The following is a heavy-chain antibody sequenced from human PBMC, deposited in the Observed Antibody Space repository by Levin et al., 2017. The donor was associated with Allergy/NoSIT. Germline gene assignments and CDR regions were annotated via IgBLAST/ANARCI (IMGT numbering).Heavy chain of an antibody. CDR1: GGSISSHY. D-gene: IGHD2-15*01. Sequence: SETLSLTCTVSGGSISSHYWSWIRQSAGKGLERIGRIYTSGSTNYNPSLKSRVSMSVDTSKNQFSLRLRSVTAADTAVYYCARDALVASIFDYWGQGTLVTVSS. V-gene: IGHV4-4*07. CDR3: ARDALVASIFDY. J-gene: IGHJ4*02. CDR2: IYTSGST.